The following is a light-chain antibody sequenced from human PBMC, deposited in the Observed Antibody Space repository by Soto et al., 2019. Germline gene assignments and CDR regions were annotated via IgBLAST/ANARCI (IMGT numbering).Light chain of an antibody. V-gene: IGLV2-14*01. Sequence: PASVSGSPGQSITIPCTGTSSDIGDYNYVSWYQQHPGKAPKLLIYEVYNRPSGVSNRFSGSKSGSTASLTISGLQTGDEADYYCSSYSTTTTLYVFGTGTKVTVL. CDR2: EVY. CDR3: SSYSTTTTLYV. CDR1: SSDIGDYNY. J-gene: IGLJ1*01.